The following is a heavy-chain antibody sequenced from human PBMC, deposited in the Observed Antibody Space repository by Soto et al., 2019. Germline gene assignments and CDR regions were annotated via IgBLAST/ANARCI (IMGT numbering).Heavy chain of an antibody. CDR1: GGSISTYY. J-gene: IGHJ5*02. V-gene: IGHV4-59*08. Sequence: PSETLSLTCTVSGGSISTYYWNWIRQTPGKGLEWIGYIYHSGRTNYNPSLQSRVTISVDTSKNQFSLKLSSVTAADTAVYYCARVHSYYDFWSGYYVYNWFDPWGQGTLVTVSS. D-gene: IGHD3-3*01. CDR2: IYHSGRT. CDR3: ARVHSYYDFWSGYYVYNWFDP.